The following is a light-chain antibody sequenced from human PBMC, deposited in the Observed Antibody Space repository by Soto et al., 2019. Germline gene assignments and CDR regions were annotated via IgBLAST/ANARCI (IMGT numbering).Light chain of an antibody. CDR2: KAS. J-gene: IGKJ1*01. V-gene: IGKV1-5*03. CDR3: QHYDNSPWT. CDR1: QSVNSW. Sequence: DIQMTQSPSTLSASVGVRVTITCRASQSVNSWVAWYQQKPGRAPKVLIHKASSLESGVPSRFSGSGSATEFTLTISSLQPDDFATYYCQHYDNSPWTFGQGTKVDIK.